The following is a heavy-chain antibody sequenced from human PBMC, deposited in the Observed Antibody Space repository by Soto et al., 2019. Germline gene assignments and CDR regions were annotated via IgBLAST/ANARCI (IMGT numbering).Heavy chain of an antibody. CDR1: GDSISSGGYS. CDR2: IYHSGGT. D-gene: IGHD3-10*01. J-gene: IGHJ6*02. CDR3: ARVPVRKYYRAGSYQNYYFGMDV. V-gene: IGHV4-30-2*01. Sequence: PSETLSLTCAVSGDSISSGGYSWNWIRQPPGKGLEWIGYIYHSGGTDYNPSLKSRVTITVDSSNNQFSLKLSSVTAADTAIYFCARVPVRKYYRAGSYQNYYFGMDVWGQGTTVTV.